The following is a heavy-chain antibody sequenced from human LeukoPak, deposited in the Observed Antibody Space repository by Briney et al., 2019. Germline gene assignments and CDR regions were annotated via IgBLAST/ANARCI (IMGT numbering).Heavy chain of an antibody. CDR3: AKDPMATIPEYFQH. CDR1: GFTFSTCG. V-gene: IGHV3-23*01. CDR2: ISASGVST. J-gene: IGHJ1*01. Sequence: SGGSLRLSCAASGFTFSTCGMDWVLQAPGKGLEWVSAISASGVSTYYADSVKGRFTISRDNFKNTLYLQMNSLRAEDTAVYYCAKDPMATIPEYFQHWGQGTLVTVSS. D-gene: IGHD5-24*01.